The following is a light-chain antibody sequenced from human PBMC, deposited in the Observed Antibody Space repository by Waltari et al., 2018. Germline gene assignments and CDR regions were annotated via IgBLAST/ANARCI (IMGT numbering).Light chain of an antibody. CDR2: AAS. Sequence: AIRMTQSPSSFSASTGDRVTITCRASQGISSYLAWYQQKPGKAPKLRIYAASTLQSGVPSRVSGSGSGTDFTRTISCLQSEDFATYYCQQYYSYPQTFGQGTKVEIK. J-gene: IGKJ1*01. CDR1: QGISSY. CDR3: QQYYSYPQT. V-gene: IGKV1-8*01.